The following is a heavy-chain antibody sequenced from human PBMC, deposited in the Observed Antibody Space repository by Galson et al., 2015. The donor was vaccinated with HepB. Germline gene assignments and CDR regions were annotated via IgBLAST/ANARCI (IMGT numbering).Heavy chain of an antibody. CDR3: VRDSGTYPGYYDF. Sequence: SLRLSCAASGFMFSTYWMQWVRQAPGKGLVWVALINPDGTTTDYADSVRDRFTISRDNARNTMSLQMSGLGADDMAVYYCVRDSGTYPGYYDFWGQGTLVTVSS. V-gene: IGHV3-74*01. CDR2: INPDGTTT. D-gene: IGHD1-26*01. CDR1: GFMFSTYW. J-gene: IGHJ4*02.